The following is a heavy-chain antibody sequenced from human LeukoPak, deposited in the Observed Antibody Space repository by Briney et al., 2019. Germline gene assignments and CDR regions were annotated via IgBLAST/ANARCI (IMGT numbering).Heavy chain of an antibody. V-gene: IGHV3-9*01. J-gene: IGHJ3*01. CDR3: AKDFDYGDYVPFDV. Sequence: GGSLRLSCATSGFTFDDYSMHWVRQAPGKGLEWVSGISWNSGTIDYADSVRGRFTISRDNAKNSLYLQTNSLRAEDTALYYCAKDFDYGDYVPFDVWGQGTVVSVSS. CDR2: ISWNSGTI. CDR1: GFTFDDYS. D-gene: IGHD4-17*01.